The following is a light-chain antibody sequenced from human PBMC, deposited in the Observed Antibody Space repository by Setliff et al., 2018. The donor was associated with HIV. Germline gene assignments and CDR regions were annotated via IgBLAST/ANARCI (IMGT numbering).Light chain of an antibody. CDR3: AAWDDSLTGYV. CDR1: SSNIGSNT. V-gene: IGLV1-44*01. Sequence: QSVLTQPPSASGTPGQKVTISCSGSSSNIGSNTVNWYQQLPGTAPKLLIYSSNVRPSRVPDRFSGSKSGTSASLAISELQAEDEADYYCAAWDDSLTGYVFGTGTKVTVL. J-gene: IGLJ1*01. CDR2: SSN.